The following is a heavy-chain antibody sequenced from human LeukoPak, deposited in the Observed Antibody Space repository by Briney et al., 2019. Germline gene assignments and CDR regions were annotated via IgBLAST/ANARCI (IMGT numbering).Heavy chain of an antibody. CDR2: MNPNSGNT. CDR3: AREPGGSGTQIAGYFQY. Sequence: SVKVSCKASGYTFTSYDINWVRQATGQGLEWMGWMNPNSGNTGYAQKFQGRVTMTRNTSISTAYMELRSLRSEDTAVYYCAREPGGSGTQIAGYFQYWGQGTLVTVSS. V-gene: IGHV1-8*01. D-gene: IGHD3-10*01. J-gene: IGHJ1*01. CDR1: GYTFTSYD.